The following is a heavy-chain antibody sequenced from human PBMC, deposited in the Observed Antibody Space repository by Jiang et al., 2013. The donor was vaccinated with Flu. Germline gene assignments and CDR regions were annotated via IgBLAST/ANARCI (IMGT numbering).Heavy chain of an antibody. CDR3: ARRPRGGALAY. CDR2: INHSGST. D-gene: IGHD1-26*01. CDR1: VGPSVVTT. V-gene: IGHV4-34*01. J-gene: IGHJ4*02. Sequence: LLKPSETLSLTCAVYVGPSVVTTGAGSPAPREGAGVDWGKINHSGSTNYNPSLKSRVTISVDTSKNQXSLKLSSVTAADTAVYYCARRPRGGALAYWGQGTLVTVSS.